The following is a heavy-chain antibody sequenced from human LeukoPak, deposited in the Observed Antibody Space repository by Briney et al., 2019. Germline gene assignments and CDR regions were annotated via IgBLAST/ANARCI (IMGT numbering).Heavy chain of an antibody. CDR3: ARQWLING. Sequence: GGSLRLSCAASGFTFSSYAMNWVRQAPGKGLEWVSSISESGGTTDYADSVKGRFTISRDNSKNTLYLQMNSLRAEDTAVYYCARQWLINGWGQGTLVTVSS. CDR1: GFTFSSYA. J-gene: IGHJ4*02. V-gene: IGHV3-23*01. CDR2: ISESGGTT. D-gene: IGHD6-19*01.